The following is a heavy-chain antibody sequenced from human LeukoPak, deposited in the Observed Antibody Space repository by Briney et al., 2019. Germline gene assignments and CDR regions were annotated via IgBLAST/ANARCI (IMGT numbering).Heavy chain of an antibody. CDR2: IDYSGTT. CDR1: GGSISSGSYY. D-gene: IGHD6-13*01. V-gene: IGHV4-39*01. J-gene: IGHJ4*02. CDR3: ARRGQAAGPKGAFDY. Sequence: PSETLSLTCTVSGGSISSGSYYWGWIRQPPGKGLEWIGSIDYSGTTYYNPSLKSRVTISVDTSKNQFSLKLSSVTAADTALYYCARRGQAAGPKGAFDYWGQGTLVTVSS.